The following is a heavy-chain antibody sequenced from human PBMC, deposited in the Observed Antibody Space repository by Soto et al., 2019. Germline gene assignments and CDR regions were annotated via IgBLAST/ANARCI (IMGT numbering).Heavy chain of an antibody. CDR3: ARYIVVVTATYAFDI. CDR1: GFTFSSYA. D-gene: IGHD2-21*02. J-gene: IGHJ3*02. V-gene: IGHV3-30-3*01. CDR2: ISYDGSNK. Sequence: QVQLVESGGGVVQPGRSLRLSCAASGFTFSSYAMHWVRQAPGKGLEWVAVISYDGSNKYYADSVKGRFTISRDNSKNALYLLMNSLRAEYTAVYYCARYIVVVTATYAFDIWGQGTMVPVSS.